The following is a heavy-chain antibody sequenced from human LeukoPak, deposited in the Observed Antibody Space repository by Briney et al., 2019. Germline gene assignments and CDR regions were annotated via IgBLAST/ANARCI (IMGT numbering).Heavy chain of an antibody. D-gene: IGHD3-10*01. Sequence: GGSLRLSCAASGFTFSSYSMNWVRQAPGQGLEWVSSISSSSSYIYYADSVKGRFTISRDNAKNSLYLQMNSLRAEDTAVYYCARVLMVRGVSPLDYWGQGTLVTVSS. CDR1: GFTFSSYS. CDR2: ISSSSSYI. V-gene: IGHV3-21*01. CDR3: ARVLMVRGVSPLDY. J-gene: IGHJ4*02.